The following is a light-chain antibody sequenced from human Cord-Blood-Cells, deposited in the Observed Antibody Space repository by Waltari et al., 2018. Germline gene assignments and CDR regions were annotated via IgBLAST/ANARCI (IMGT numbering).Light chain of an antibody. V-gene: IGKV3-15*01. J-gene: IGKJ1*01. Sequence: EIVMTQFPATLSVSPGERATLSCRASQSVSNNLAWYQQKPGQAPRLLIYGASTRATGMPARFSGSGSGTEFTLTISSLQSEDFAVYYCQQYNNWWTFGQGTKVEIK. CDR2: GAS. CDR3: QQYNNWWT. CDR1: QSVSNN.